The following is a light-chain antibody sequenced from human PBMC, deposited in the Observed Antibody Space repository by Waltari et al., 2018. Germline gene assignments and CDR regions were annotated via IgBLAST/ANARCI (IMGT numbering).Light chain of an antibody. CDR3: QVWDSGSDHYV. CDR2: DDG. CDR1: KIGSKN. J-gene: IGLJ1*01. V-gene: IGLV3-21*02. Sequence: SYELTQPPSVSVAPGQTARITCDGDKIGSKNVHWYQHKPGQAPVLVVYDDGDRPSGIPGRFSGSNSGNTAALTSSRVDAGDEAEYYCQVWDSGSDHYVFGTVTKVTVL.